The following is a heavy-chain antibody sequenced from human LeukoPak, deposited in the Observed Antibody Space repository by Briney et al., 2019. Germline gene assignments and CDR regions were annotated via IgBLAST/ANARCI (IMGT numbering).Heavy chain of an antibody. V-gene: IGHV3-74*01. CDR2: IKSDGSST. D-gene: IGHD6-13*01. CDR1: TLTFSSYW. J-gene: IGHJ4*02. CDR3: AVQRTLWQQVLDH. Sequence: GGSLRLSCADSTLTFSSYWMHWVRQAPGKGLVWVSRIKSDGSSTTYADSVKGRFTISRDNSKNTLYLQMNSLRAEDTAVYYCAVQRTLWQQVLDHWGQGTLVTVSS.